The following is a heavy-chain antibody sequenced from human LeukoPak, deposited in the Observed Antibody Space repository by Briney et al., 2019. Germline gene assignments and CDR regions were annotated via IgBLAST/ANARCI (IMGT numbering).Heavy chain of an antibody. CDR1: GFTFGDYA. D-gene: IGHD1-26*01. J-gene: IGHJ3*02. CDR3: TREGPARWGEAFDI. CDR2: IRSKAHGGTT. Sequence: GGSLRLSCTVSGFTFGDYAMSWVRQAPGKGLEWVGFIRSKAHGGTTEYAASVKGRFTISRDDSKSIAYLQMNSLKTEDTAVYYCTREGPARWGEAFDIWGQGTMVTVSS. V-gene: IGHV3-49*04.